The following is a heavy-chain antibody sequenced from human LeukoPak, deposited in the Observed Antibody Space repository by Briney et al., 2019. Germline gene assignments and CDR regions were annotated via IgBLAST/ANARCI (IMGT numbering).Heavy chain of an antibody. V-gene: IGHV3-30-3*01. D-gene: IGHD5-18*01. Sequence: GRSLRLSCAASGFTFSSYAMHWVRQAPGKGLEWVAVISYDGSNKYYADSVKGRFTISRDNSKNTPYLQMNSLRAEDTAVYYCARPRGYSYGPTYFDYWGQGTLVTVSS. CDR2: ISYDGSNK. CDR3: ARPRGYSYGPTYFDY. CDR1: GFTFSSYA. J-gene: IGHJ4*02.